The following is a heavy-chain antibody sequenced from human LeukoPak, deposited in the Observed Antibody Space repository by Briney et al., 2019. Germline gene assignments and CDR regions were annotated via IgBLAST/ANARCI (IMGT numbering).Heavy chain of an antibody. Sequence: ASVKVSCKASGYTFTDYYMHWVQQAPGKGLEWMGRVDPEDGETIYAEKFQGRVTITADTSTDTAYMELSSLRSEDTAVYYCARGGGVYGDYPRGDYWGQGTLVTISS. V-gene: IGHV1-69-2*01. CDR2: VDPEDGET. CDR1: GYTFTDYY. D-gene: IGHD4-17*01. CDR3: ARGGGVYGDYPRGDY. J-gene: IGHJ4*02.